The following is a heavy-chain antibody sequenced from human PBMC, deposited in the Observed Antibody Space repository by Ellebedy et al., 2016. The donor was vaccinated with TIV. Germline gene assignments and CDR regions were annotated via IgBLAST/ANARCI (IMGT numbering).Heavy chain of an antibody. CDR3: ARTTPYNIAVAGPDY. CDR2: ISSSGTYI. V-gene: IGHV3-21*01. D-gene: IGHD6-19*01. CDR1: GFLFSDRR. J-gene: IGHJ4*02. Sequence: GGSLRLXCQPSGFLFSDRRMNWIRHAPGKGLEWVASISSSGTYIYYADSLEGRFTIARDNVKDSVFLQMNDLRVDDSGVYYCARTTPYNIAVAGPDYWGQGTLVTVTS.